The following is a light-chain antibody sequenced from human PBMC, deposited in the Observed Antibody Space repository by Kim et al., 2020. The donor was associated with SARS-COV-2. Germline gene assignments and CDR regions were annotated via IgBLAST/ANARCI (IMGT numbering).Light chain of an antibody. J-gene: IGLJ6*01. CDR2: KDS. CDR1: ALPKQY. Sequence: SYELTQPPSVSASPGQTARITYSGDALPKQYAYWYQQKPGQAPLLVIYKDSERPSGIPERFSGSSSGTTVTLTISGVQAEDEADYYCQSADSSGTHKVFG. CDR3: QSADSSGTHKV. V-gene: IGLV3-25*03.